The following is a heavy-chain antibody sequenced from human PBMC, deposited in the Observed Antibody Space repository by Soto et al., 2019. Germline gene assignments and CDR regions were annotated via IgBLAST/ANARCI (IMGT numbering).Heavy chain of an antibody. CDR1: GFSLTTSGVG. D-gene: IGHD3-3*01. J-gene: IGHJ4*02. CDR3: AHRVLRTVFGLVTTTAIYFDF. V-gene: IGHV2-5*02. Sequence: QITLNESGPTQVKPRQTLTLTCTFSGFSLTTSGVGVSWIRQSPGKAPEWLALISWDDDKRYSPSLKSRLTITKDTSKNQVVLTMADLDPADTATYYCAHRVLRTVFGLVTTTAIYFDFWGQGTPVAVSS. CDR2: ISWDDDK.